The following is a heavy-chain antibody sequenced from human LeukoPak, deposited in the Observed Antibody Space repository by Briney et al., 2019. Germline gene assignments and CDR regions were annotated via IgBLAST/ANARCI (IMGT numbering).Heavy chain of an antibody. J-gene: IGHJ6*02. V-gene: IGHV3-11*06. D-gene: IGHD2-2*01. CDR2: ISSSSSYT. CDR3: ARGDCSSTSCYGYYYYYGMDV. CDR1: GFTFSDYY. Sequence: GGSLRLSCEVSGFTFSDYYMSWIRQAPGKGLEWVSYISSSSSYTNYADSVKGRFTISRDNAKNSLYLQMNSLRAEDTAVYYCARGDCSSTSCYGYYYYYGMDVWGQGTTVTVSS.